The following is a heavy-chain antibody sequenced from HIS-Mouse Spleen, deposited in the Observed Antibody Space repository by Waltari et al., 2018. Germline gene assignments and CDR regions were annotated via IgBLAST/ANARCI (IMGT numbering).Heavy chain of an antibody. Sequence: EVQLLESGGGLVQPGGSLRLSCAASGFTFSSYAMSWVRQAPGKGREWVSAISGSGGTTYYADPVKGRFTISRDNSKNTLYLQMNSLRAEDTAVYYCATRAHEDYYDSSGYKGAFDYWGQGTLVTVSS. D-gene: IGHD3-22*01. CDR2: ISGSGGTT. V-gene: IGHV3-23*01. CDR3: ATRAHEDYYDSSGYKGAFDY. J-gene: IGHJ4*02. CDR1: GFTFSSYA.